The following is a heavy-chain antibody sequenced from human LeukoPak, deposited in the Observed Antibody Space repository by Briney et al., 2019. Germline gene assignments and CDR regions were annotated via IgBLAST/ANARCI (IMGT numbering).Heavy chain of an antibody. D-gene: IGHD3-22*01. CDR1: GFTFSNYA. V-gene: IGHV3-23*01. Sequence: PGASLRLSCAASGFTFSNYAMSWVRQAPGKGLEWVSAIVGTGGSTYYAGSVKGRFTISRDNSKNTLYLQMNSLRAEDTAVYCAKAAVRSSGYYYFDYWGQGTLVTVSS. CDR2: IVGTGGST. CDR3: AKAAVRSSGYYYFDY. J-gene: IGHJ4*02.